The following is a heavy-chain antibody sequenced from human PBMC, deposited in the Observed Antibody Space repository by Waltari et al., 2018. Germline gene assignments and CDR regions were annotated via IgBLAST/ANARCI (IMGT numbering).Heavy chain of an antibody. CDR2: VYYNGNT. Sequence: QVQLQESGPGLLTPSETLSLTCTVSGGSVTSFFWGWILQPPGKGREWIGHVYYNGNTSDNLPIKSRVTILVEKSKNQVSLKLTSVSAADTALYFCARERYGGNSRPYDHWGQGTLVTVAS. J-gene: IGHJ4*02. D-gene: IGHD2-21*02. V-gene: IGHV4-59*02. CDR3: ARERYGGNSRPYDH. CDR1: GGSVTSFF.